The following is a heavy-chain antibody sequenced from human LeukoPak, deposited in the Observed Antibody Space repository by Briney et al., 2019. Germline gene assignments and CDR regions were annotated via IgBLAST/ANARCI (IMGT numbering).Heavy chain of an antibody. CDR3: ARLGYYDGSGSDYYYYYYMDV. Sequence: GESLKISCKASGYSFTNYWIGWVRQLPGKGLEWMGIIYPGDSNTRYSPSFQGQVTISADKFISTAYLQWSSLKASDTAMHYCARLGYYDGSGSDYYYYYYMDVWGKGTTVTVSS. CDR1: GYSFTNYW. D-gene: IGHD3-22*01. V-gene: IGHV5-51*01. J-gene: IGHJ6*03. CDR2: IYPGDSNT.